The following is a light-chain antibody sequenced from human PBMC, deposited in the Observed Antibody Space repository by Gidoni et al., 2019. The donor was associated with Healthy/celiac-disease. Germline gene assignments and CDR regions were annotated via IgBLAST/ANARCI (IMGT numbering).Light chain of an antibody. Sequence: QSVLTQPPSASGPPGQRVTISCSGSSSNIGSNTVNWYQQLPGTAPKLLIYSNNQRPSGVPDRFSGSKSGTSASLAISGLQSEDEADYYCAAWDDSLNGWVFGGVTKLTVL. CDR2: SNN. J-gene: IGLJ3*02. CDR1: SSNIGSNT. V-gene: IGLV1-44*01. CDR3: AAWDDSLNGWV.